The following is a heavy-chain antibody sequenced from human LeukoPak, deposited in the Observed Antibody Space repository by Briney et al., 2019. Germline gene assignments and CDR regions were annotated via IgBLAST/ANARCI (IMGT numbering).Heavy chain of an antibody. Sequence: GGSLRLSCATSGFTFSGYAMHWVRQAPGKGLEWVAVISYDGSNEYYADSVKGRFTISRDNSKNTLYLQMNSLSVEDTAVYYCARVGYYASGPFSYFDYWGQGALVTVSS. V-gene: IGHV3-30-3*01. D-gene: IGHD3-10*01. CDR3: ARVGYYASGPFSYFDY. J-gene: IGHJ4*02. CDR1: GFTFSGYA. CDR2: ISYDGSNE.